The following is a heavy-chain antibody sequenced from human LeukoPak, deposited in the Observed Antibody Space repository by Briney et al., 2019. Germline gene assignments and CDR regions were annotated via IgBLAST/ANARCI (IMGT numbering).Heavy chain of an antibody. V-gene: IGHV1-18*01. CDR2: ISAYSGNT. CDR3: ARSSVGATTDYYYYGMDV. Sequence: GASVKVPCKASGYTFSSYGISWVRQAPGQGLQWMGWISAYSGNTNYAQKLQGRVTMTTDTSTSTAYMELRGLGSDDTAVYYCARSSVGATTDYYYYGMDVWGQGTTVTVSS. J-gene: IGHJ6*02. CDR1: GYTFSSYG. D-gene: IGHD1-26*01.